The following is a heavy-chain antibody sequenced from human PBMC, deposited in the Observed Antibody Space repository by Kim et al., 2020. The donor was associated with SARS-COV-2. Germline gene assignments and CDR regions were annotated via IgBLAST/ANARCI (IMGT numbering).Heavy chain of an antibody. D-gene: IGHD3-22*01. CDR3: AGGPYSGHYSL. CDR2: VYYTGTT. CDR1: GGSLGYYF. V-gene: IGHV4-59*08. Sequence: SETLSLTCTVSGGSLGYYFWAWIRQPPGKALEWIGDVYYTGTTNYNPSLKSRVTISRETSDNQFSLHLTSVTASDRAIYYCAGGPYSGHYSLWGQGTLV. J-gene: IGHJ4*02.